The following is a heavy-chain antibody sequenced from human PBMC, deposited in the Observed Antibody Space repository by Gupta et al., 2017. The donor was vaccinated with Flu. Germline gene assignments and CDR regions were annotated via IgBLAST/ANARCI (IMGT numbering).Heavy chain of an antibody. CDR2: IKHSGST. D-gene: IGHD4-4*01. Sequence: YWRWIRQPPGKGLEWIGEIKHSGSTNYNPSLKSLVTISVDTSKNQFSLKLSSVTAADTAVYYCARETVSFDYWGQGTLVTVSS. V-gene: IGHV4-34*01. CDR1: Y. CDR3: ARETVSFDY. J-gene: IGHJ4*02.